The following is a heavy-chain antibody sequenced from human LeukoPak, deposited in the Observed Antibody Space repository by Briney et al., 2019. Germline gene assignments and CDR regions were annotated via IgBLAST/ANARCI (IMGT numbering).Heavy chain of an antibody. CDR1: GFTFRYYL. J-gene: IGHJ6*02. CDR3: ARDLGASYYNAMDV. V-gene: IGHV3-30*04. Sequence: PGGSLRLSCAASGFTFRYYLIHWVRQTPGKELEWVAGISDDDGRNKYYADYVKGRFTISRDNSRNTLYLQMNSLRAEDTAVYYCARDLGASYYNAMDVWGPGTTVTVSS. CDR2: ISDDDGRNK.